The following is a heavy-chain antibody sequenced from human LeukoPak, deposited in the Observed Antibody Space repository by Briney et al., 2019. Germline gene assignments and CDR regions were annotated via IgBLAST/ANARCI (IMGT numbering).Heavy chain of an antibody. V-gene: IGHV3-11*01. Sequence: GGSLRLSCAASGFTFSDYYMSWIRQAQGKGLEWVSYISSSGSTIYYADSVKGRFTISRDNAKNSLYLQMNSLRAEDTAVYYCASQYDFWSGYYDYWGQGTLVTVSS. CDR3: ASQYDFWSGYYDY. J-gene: IGHJ4*02. D-gene: IGHD3-3*01. CDR2: ISSSGSTI. CDR1: GFTFSDYY.